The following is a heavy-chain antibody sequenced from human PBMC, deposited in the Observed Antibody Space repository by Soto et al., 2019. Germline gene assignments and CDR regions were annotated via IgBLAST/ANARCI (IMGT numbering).Heavy chain of an antibody. D-gene: IGHD1-1*01. CDR1: GYTFSDYP. J-gene: IGHJ6*02. Sequence: ASVKVSCKASGYTFSDYPIHWVRQVPGQRLEWMGCINGGNGRTRYSQNFQGRVTFTRDTSANTAYMEVASLRFGDTAVYYCARDRVGRVPGASFYFSGMDVWGQGSKVTVSS. V-gene: IGHV1-3*01. CDR2: INGGNGRT. CDR3: ARDRVGRVPGASFYFSGMDV.